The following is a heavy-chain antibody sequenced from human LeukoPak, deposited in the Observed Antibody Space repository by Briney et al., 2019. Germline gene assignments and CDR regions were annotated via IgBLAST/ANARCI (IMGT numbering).Heavy chain of an antibody. CDR3: GRHGGATMIREVLVDAFDI. CDR1: GASISRYF. J-gene: IGHJ3*02. V-gene: IGHV4-59*08. Sequence: SETLSLTCTVTGASISRYFWSSIRQPAAKGLEGVGYFFHSGSTNYNPSLKSRVTISADTSENQLSLKLRSVTAADTAVYYCGRHGGATMIREVLVDAFDIWGQGTMVTVSS. CDR2: FFHSGST. D-gene: IGHD3-10*01.